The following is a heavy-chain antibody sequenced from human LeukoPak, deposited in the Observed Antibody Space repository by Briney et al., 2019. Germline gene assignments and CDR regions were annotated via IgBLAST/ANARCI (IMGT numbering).Heavy chain of an antibody. CDR2: LWYDGNNK. D-gene: IGHD6-13*01. CDR3: ARESRPSSSWYRGNFDY. V-gene: IGHV3-33*01. Sequence: GGSLRLSRVASGFTFSNYGMHWVRQAPGKGLEWVAILWYDGNNKYYADAVRGRFTISRDNSKNTLYLQMNSLRAEDTAVYYCARESRPSSSWYRGNFDYWGQGTLVTVSS. CDR1: GFTFSNYG. J-gene: IGHJ4*02.